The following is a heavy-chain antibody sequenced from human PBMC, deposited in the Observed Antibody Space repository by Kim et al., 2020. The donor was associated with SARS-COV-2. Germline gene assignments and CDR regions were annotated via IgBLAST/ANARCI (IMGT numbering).Heavy chain of an antibody. Sequence: GGSLRLSCAASGFTFSSYGMHWVRQAPGKGLEWVAVISYDGSNKYYADSVKGRFTISRDNSKNTLYLQMNSLRAEDTAVYYCARVRYPDVKYCGGDCHSRTWGYFDYWGQGTLVTVSS. CDR2: ISYDGSNK. CDR1: GFTFSSYG. V-gene: IGHV3-33*05. J-gene: IGHJ4*02. CDR3: ARVRYPDVKYCGGDCHSRTWGYFDY. D-gene: IGHD2-21*02.